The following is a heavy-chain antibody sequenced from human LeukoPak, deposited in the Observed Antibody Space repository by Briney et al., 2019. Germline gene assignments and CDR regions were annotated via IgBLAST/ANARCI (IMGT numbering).Heavy chain of an antibody. Sequence: ASVKVSCKVSGYTLTELSMHWVRQAPGKGLEWMGGFDPEDGETIYARKFQGRVTMTEDTSTDTAYMELSSLRSEDTAVYYCATGGYYYDSSGYYYDYWGQGTLVTVSS. J-gene: IGHJ4*02. CDR1: GYTLTELS. D-gene: IGHD3-22*01. CDR3: ATGGYYYDSSGYYYDY. CDR2: FDPEDGET. V-gene: IGHV1-24*01.